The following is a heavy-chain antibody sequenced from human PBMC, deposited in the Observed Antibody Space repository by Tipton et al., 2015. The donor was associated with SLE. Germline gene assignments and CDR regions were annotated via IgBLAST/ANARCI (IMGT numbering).Heavy chain of an antibody. CDR2: IYHSGST. J-gene: IGHJ4*02. D-gene: IGHD6-6*01. Sequence: TLSLTCAVSGYSISSGYYWGWIRQPPGKGLEWIGSIYHSGSTYYNPSLKSRVTISVDTSKNQFSLKLSSVTAADTAVYYCAGHGSSSGYFDYWGQGTQVTVSS. CDR3: AGHGSSSGYFDY. CDR1: GYSISSGYY. V-gene: IGHV4-38-2*01.